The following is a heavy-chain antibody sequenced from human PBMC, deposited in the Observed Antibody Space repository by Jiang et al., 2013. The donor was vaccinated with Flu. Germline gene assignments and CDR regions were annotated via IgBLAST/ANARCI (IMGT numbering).Heavy chain of an antibody. CDR3: ASEGIGTYDGFDM. V-gene: IGHV1-2*06. CDR2: INPNNGVT. J-gene: IGHJ3*02. CDR1: GYTFTGYY. Sequence: GAEVKKPGASVKVSCKASGYTFTGYYIHWVRQAPGQGLQWMGRINPNNGVTNYGQKFQGRVAMTRDTSINTAYMELSGLTSDDTAVYFCASEGIGTYDGFDMWGQGSMVTVSS. D-gene: IGHD1-7*01.